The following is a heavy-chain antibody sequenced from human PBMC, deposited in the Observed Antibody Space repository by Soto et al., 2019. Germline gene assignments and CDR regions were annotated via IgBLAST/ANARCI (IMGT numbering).Heavy chain of an antibody. V-gene: IGHV5-10-1*01. J-gene: IGHJ6*02. D-gene: IGHD5-12*01. Sequence: PGESLKTSCKGSGYNFNIYRIGWVPPLPGKGLEWMGRIDPSDSYTNYSPSFQGHVTISADKSISTAYLQWSSLKASDTAMYYCAIRGYSGYDSYYYYYGMDVWGQGTTVTVSS. CDR1: GYNFNIYR. CDR3: AIRGYSGYDSYYYYYGMDV. CDR2: IDPSDSYT.